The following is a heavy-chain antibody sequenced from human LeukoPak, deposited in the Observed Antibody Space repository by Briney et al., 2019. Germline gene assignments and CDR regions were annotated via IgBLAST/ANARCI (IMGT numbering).Heavy chain of an antibody. CDR2: INSDGSST. Sequence: TGGSLRLSCAASGFTFSSYWMHWVRQAPGKGLVWVSRINSDGSSTSYADSVKGRFTISRDNAKNTLYLQMNSLRAEDTAVYYCARVPLGWYYDSSGKTNYFDYWGRGTLVTVSS. J-gene: IGHJ4*02. D-gene: IGHD3-22*01. V-gene: IGHV3-74*01. CDR3: ARVPLGWYYDSSGKTNYFDY. CDR1: GFTFSSYW.